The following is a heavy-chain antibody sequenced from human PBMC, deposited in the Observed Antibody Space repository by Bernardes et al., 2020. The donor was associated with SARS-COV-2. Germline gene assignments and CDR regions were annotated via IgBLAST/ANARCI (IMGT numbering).Heavy chain of an antibody. D-gene: IGHD3-3*01. Sequence: SENLSLTCTVSGGSISSGGYYWSWIRQHPGKGLEWIGYIYYSGSTYYNPSLKSRVTISVDTSKNQFSLKLSSVTAADTAVYYCARAVGVTIFGVVIVNWFDPWGQGTLVTVSS. CDR1: GGSISSGGYY. V-gene: IGHV4-31*03. CDR3: ARAVGVTIFGVVIVNWFDP. J-gene: IGHJ5*02. CDR2: IYYSGST.